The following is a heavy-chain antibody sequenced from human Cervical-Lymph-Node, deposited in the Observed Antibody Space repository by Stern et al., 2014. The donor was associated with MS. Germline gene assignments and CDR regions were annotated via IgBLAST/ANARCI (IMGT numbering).Heavy chain of an antibody. Sequence: VQLVQSGAVVKRPGESLQISCQGSENSFTSHWIGWVRQLHGKGLEWMGIIHPGDSETRYSPSFPGQVTISADKSMNTAYLHWSSLKASDNAMYYCARLSMSWIDSWVISWGQGTLVTVSA. V-gene: IGHV5-51*03. CDR2: IHPGDSET. D-gene: IGHD2-2*03. CDR3: ARLSMSWIDSWVIS. J-gene: IGHJ4*02. CDR1: ENSFTSHW.